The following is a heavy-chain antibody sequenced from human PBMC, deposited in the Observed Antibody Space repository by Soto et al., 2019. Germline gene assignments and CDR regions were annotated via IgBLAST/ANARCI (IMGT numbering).Heavy chain of an antibody. CDR1: GYTFTSYY. J-gene: IGHJ6*02. V-gene: IGHV1-46*01. Sequence: GASVKVSCKASGYTFTSYYMHWVRQAPGQGLEWMGIINPSGGSTSYAQKFQGRVTMTRDTSTSTVYMELSSLRSEDTAVYYCARAGRGHKWNYPLYYYYYGMDVWGQGTTVTVYS. D-gene: IGHD1-7*01. CDR2: INPSGGST. CDR3: ARAGRGHKWNYPLYYYYYGMDV.